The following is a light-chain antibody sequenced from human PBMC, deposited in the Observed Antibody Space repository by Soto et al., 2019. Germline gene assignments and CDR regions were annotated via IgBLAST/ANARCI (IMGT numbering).Light chain of an antibody. CDR3: QQYDNWPSVT. Sequence: EIVMTQSPATLSVSPGERATLSCRASQSVGRSLAWYQQKPGQAPRLLMYGTSARATGIPATFSGSGSATEFTLTISSLQSEDFAVYYCQQYDNWPSVTFGGGTKVDI. V-gene: IGKV3-15*01. CDR1: QSVGRS. J-gene: IGKJ4*01. CDR2: GTS.